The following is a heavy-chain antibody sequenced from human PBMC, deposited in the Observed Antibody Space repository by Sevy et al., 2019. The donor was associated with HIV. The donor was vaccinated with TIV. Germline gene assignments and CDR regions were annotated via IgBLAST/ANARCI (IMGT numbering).Heavy chain of an antibody. V-gene: IGHV1-2*02. Sequence: ASVKVSCKASGYTFTGYYMHWMRQAPGQGLEWIGWINPDSGGPIYAPKFQGRVTLTRDTSISTAYMDLSRLKSDDTAVYYCVRDDRDGYFEYWGQGTLVTVS. CDR2: INPDSGGP. J-gene: IGHJ4*02. CDR1: GYTFTGYY. CDR3: VRDDRDGYFEY.